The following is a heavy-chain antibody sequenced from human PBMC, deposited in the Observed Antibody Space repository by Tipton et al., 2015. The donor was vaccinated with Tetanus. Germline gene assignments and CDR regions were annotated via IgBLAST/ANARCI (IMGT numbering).Heavy chain of an antibody. J-gene: IGHJ4*02. Sequence: QLVQSGAEVKKPGSSVKVSCKASGGTFTNYALSWVRQAPGQGLEWVPGITKSSRFIYYADSVKGRFTISRDNSNQSVYLEMNSLRADDTALYYCARDDGYNSGYGHWGQGTLVTVSS. V-gene: IGHV1-69*06. CDR2: ITKSSRFI. D-gene: IGHD5-18*01. CDR1: GGTFTNYA. CDR3: ARDDGYNSGYGH.